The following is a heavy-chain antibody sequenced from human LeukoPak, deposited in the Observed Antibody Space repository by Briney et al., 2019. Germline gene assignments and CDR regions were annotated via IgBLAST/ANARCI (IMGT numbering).Heavy chain of an antibody. CDR3: ARSIGLTGGGVDV. D-gene: IGHD3-9*01. Sequence: GRSLRLSCAASGFTFSDYNMNWVRQAPGKGLEWVSHITNGGSTIHRADSVKGRFTISRDNAKKTLYLQMNSLRAEDTAVYYCARSIGLTGGGVDVWGQGTTVTVSS. CDR2: ITNGGSTI. V-gene: IGHV3-11*01. J-gene: IGHJ6*02. CDR1: GFTFSDYN.